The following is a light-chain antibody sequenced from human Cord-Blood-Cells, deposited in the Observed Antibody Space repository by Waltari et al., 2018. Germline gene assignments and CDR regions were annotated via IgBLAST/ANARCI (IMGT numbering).Light chain of an antibody. CDR3: SSYTSSSTLV. J-gene: IGLJ1*01. Sequence: QSALTQPASVSGSPGQSLTISCTGTSSDVGGYNYFSWYQPHPGKAPKLMIYDVSNRPSGVSNRFSGSKSGNTASLTISGLQAEDEADYYCSSYTSSSTLVFGTGTKVTVL. CDR2: DVS. V-gene: IGLV2-14*03. CDR1: SSDVGGYNY.